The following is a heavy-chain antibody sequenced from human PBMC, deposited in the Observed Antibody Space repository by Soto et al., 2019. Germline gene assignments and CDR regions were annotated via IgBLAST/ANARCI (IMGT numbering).Heavy chain of an antibody. CDR2: ISFDGANT. CDR3: ARDGYNRGGFDY. CDR1: GFTFSSYN. V-gene: IGHV3-30-3*01. J-gene: IGHJ4*02. D-gene: IGHD3-10*01. Sequence: QVQLVESGGGVVPPGGSLRVSCVASGFTFSSYNMHWVRQAPGEGLEWVAVISFDGANTFYADSVKGRFTISRDISRDTLYLQMSSLRDEDTAIYDCARDGYNRGGFDYWGQGTLVTFSS.